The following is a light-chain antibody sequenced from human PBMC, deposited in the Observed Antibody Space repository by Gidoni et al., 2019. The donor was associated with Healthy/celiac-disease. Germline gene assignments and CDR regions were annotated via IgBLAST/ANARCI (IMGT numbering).Light chain of an antibody. CDR2: KDC. CDR1: VLAKKY. J-gene: IGLJ3*02. V-gene: IGLV3-27*01. Sequence: SFELTQPSPVSVLPGQTARITCSGAVLAKKYARWFQQKPGQAPVLVIYKDCERPSGIPERFSGSSSGTTVTLTISGAQVEDEADYYCYSAADNSGVFGGGTKLTVL. CDR3: YSAADNSGV.